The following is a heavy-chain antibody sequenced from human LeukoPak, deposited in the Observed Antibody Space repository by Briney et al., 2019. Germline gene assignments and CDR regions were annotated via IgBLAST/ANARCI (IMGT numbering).Heavy chain of an antibody. D-gene: IGHD4-17*01. CDR1: GYTFTSYG. J-gene: IGHJ6*03. Sequence: ASVKVSCKASGYTFTSYGISWVRQAPGQGLEWMGWINPNSGGTNYAQKFQGRVTMTRDTSISTAYMELSRLRSDDTAVYYCARGTTVTKAIYYMDVWGKGTTVTVSS. CDR2: INPNSGGT. V-gene: IGHV1-2*02. CDR3: ARGTTVTKAIYYMDV.